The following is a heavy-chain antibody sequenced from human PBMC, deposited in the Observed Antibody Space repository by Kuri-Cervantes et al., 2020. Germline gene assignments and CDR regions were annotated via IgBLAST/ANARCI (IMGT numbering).Heavy chain of an antibody. J-gene: IGHJ6*02. CDR3: ARGGYSSSWYESDYYYYYGMDV. D-gene: IGHD6-13*01. V-gene: IGHV1-24*01. Sequence: ASVKVSCKVSGYTLTELSMHWVRQAPGKGLEWMGGFDPEDGETIYAQKFQGRVTMTEDTSTDTAYMELSSLRSEDTAVYYCARGGYSSSWYESDYYYYYGMDVWGQGTTVTVSS. CDR2: FDPEDGET. CDR1: GYTLTELS.